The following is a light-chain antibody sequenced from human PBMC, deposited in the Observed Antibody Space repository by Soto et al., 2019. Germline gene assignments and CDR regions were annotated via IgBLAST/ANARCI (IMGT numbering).Light chain of an antibody. Sequence: DIQMTQSPSTLSASVGDRVTITCRASWSINSLLAWYQQKPGKAPKLLIYKASSLESGVPSRFSGSGSGTDFTLTISRLEPEDFAVYYCQQYGSSPLWTFGQGTKVDIK. V-gene: IGKV1-5*03. J-gene: IGKJ1*01. CDR1: WSINSL. CDR2: KAS. CDR3: QQYGSSPLWT.